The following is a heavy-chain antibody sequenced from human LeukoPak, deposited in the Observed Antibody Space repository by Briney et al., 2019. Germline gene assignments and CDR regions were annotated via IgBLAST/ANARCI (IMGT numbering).Heavy chain of an antibody. CDR2: INPNSGGT. CDR3: ARDRQGIGYGDYVFGLSDY. V-gene: IGHV1-2*02. D-gene: IGHD4-17*01. J-gene: IGHJ4*02. Sequence: HGASVKVSCKASGYTFTSYDINWVRQATGQGLEWMGWINPNSGGTNYAQKFQGRVTMTRDTSISTAYMELSRLRSDDTAVYYCARDRQGIGYGDYVFGLSDYWGQGTLVTVSS. CDR1: GYTFTSYD.